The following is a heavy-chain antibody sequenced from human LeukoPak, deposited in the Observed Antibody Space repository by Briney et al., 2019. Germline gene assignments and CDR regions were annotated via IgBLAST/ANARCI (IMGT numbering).Heavy chain of an antibody. D-gene: IGHD5-24*01. CDR1: GGSIGSYS. CDR3: AKSGYNRFDY. CDR2: SYYNGGT. Sequence: PSETLSLTCTVSGGSIGSYSWSWIRQPPGKGLEWIGYSYYNGGTNYNPSLKSRVTISVDTSKNRISLKVSSVTAADTAVYYCAKSGYNRFDYWGQGTLVTVSS. V-gene: IGHV4-59*01. J-gene: IGHJ4*02.